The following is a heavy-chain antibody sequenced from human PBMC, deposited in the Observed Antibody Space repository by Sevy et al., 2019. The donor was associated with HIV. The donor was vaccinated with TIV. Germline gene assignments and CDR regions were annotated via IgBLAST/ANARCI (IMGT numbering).Heavy chain of an antibody. CDR2: ISFDGSNK. J-gene: IGHJ4*02. CDR1: GFSFSGYA. D-gene: IGHD4-4*01. Sequence: GGSLRLSCAASGFSFSGYAIHWVRQAPGKGLEWVAVISFDGSNKYYADSVKSGFTISRDNSKNTLFLQMNSLRAEDTAAYYCAKEGAYSYTNYFDYWGQGTVVTVSS. CDR3: AKEGAYSYTNYFDY. V-gene: IGHV3-30*18.